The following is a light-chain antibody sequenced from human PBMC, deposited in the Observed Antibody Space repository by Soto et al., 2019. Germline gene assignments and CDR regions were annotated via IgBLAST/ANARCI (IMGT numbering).Light chain of an antibody. V-gene: IGKV3-20*01. J-gene: IGKJ1*01. CDR3: QQYGVSPRT. Sequence: EIVLTQSPDTLSLSPGERATLSCRASQSVSSSYLAWYQQRPGQAPRLLIYGASSRATGIPDRFSGSGSGTDFNLTISRLEPEDFAVYYCQQYGVSPRTFGQGTKVEIK. CDR1: QSVSSSY. CDR2: GAS.